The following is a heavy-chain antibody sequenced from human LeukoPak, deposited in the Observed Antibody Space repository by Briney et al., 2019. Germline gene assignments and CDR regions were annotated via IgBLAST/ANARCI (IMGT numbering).Heavy chain of an antibody. Sequence: SETLSLTCTVSGGSISSYYWSWIRQPPGKGLEWIGYIYYSGSTNYNPSLKSRVTISVDTSKNQFSLKLSSVTAADTAVYYCARGMVRGVLYYYYYMDVWGKGTTVTVSS. D-gene: IGHD3-10*01. V-gene: IGHV4-59*01. CDR3: ARGMVRGVLYYYYYMDV. CDR2: IYYSGST. J-gene: IGHJ6*03. CDR1: GGSISSYY.